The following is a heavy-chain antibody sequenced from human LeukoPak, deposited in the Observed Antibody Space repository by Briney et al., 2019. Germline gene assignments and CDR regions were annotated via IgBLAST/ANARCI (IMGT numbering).Heavy chain of an antibody. Sequence: GRSLRLSCAASGFTFDDYAMHWVRQAPGKGLEWVSGISWNSGSIGYADSVKGRFTISRDNAKNSLYLQMNSLRAEDTAVYYCARHAPTSSAFDYWGQGTLVTVSS. D-gene: IGHD6-19*01. CDR2: ISWNSGSI. J-gene: IGHJ4*02. V-gene: IGHV3-9*01. CDR1: GFTFDDYA. CDR3: ARHAPTSSAFDY.